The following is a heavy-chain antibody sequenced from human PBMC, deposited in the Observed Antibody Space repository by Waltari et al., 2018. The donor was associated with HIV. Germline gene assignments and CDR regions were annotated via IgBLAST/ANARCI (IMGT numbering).Heavy chain of an antibody. D-gene: IGHD3-22*01. CDR2: IYSGGST. CDR1: GFTVSSNY. Sequence: EVQLVETGGGLIQPGGSLRPSCAASGFTVSSNYMSWVRQAPGKGLEWVSVIYSGGSTYYADSVKGRFTISRDNSKNKLYLQMNSLRAEDTAVYYCARGYYDSSGPKGYWGQGTLVTVSS. J-gene: IGHJ4*02. CDR3: ARGYYDSSGPKGY. V-gene: IGHV3-53*02.